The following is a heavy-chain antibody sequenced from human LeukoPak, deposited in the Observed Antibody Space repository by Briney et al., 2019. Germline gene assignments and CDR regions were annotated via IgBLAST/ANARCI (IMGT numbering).Heavy chain of an antibody. CDR1: GFTFSSYS. D-gene: IGHD2-15*01. J-gene: IGHJ6*03. Sequence: GGSLRLSCAVPGFTFSSYSMNWVRQAPGKGLEWLSYISSSSSTIYYADSVKGRFTISRDNAKNSLFLQMNSLRAEDTAMYYCAKAYCSSLSCYNHYYYYYMDVWGKGTTVTVSS. CDR3: AKAYCSSLSCYNHYYYYYMDV. V-gene: IGHV3-48*01. CDR2: ISSSSSTI.